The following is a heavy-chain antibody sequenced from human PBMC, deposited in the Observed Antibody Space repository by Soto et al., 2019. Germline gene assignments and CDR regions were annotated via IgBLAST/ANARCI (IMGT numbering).Heavy chain of an antibody. CDR2: IGTAGDT. Sequence: PGGSLRLSCAASGFTFSSYDMHWVRQATGKGLEWVSAIGTAGDTYYPGSVKGRFTISRENAKNSLYLQMNSLRAGDTAVYYCARGPFIAAAGSDAFDIWGQGTMVTVSS. CDR1: GFTFSSYD. D-gene: IGHD6-13*01. CDR3: ARGPFIAAAGSDAFDI. V-gene: IGHV3-13*01. J-gene: IGHJ3*02.